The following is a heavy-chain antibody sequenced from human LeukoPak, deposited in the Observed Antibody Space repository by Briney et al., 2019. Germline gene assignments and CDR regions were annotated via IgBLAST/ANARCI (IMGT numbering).Heavy chain of an antibody. D-gene: IGHD2-2*01. CDR2: IYHSGST. CDR1: GYSISSGYY. J-gene: IGHJ3*02. V-gene: IGHV4-38-2*02. CDR3: ARYCSSTSCYFRDAFDI. Sequence: SSETLSLTCTVSGYSISSGYYWGWIRQPPGKGLEWIGSIYHSGSTYYNPSLKSRATISVDTSKNQFSLKLSSVTAADTAVYYCARYCSSTSCYFRDAFDIWGQGTMVTVSS.